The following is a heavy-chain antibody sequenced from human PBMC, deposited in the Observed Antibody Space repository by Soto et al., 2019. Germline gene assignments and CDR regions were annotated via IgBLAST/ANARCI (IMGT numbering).Heavy chain of an antibody. J-gene: IGHJ5*02. Sequence: QVQLVQSGAEVKKPGSSVKVSCNASGGTFNTYGFSWLRQAPGQGLEWMGVIIPIFGTPKYAQKFQGRVTITADESTSTVYMYLTSLRSEDTAMYYCARYNYDFYWFDPWDQGTLVTVSS. CDR2: IIPIFGTP. CDR1: GGTFNTYG. V-gene: IGHV1-69*01. CDR3: ARYNYDFYWFDP. D-gene: IGHD3-3*01.